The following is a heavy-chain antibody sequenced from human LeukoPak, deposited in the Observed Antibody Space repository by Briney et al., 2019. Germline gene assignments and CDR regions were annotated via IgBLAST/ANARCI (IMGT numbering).Heavy chain of an antibody. CDR1: GYTFTSYG. CDR2: ISAYNGNT. CDR3: AREEYCSSTSCSLKDY. V-gene: IGHV1-18*01. J-gene: IGHJ4*02. Sequence: ASVKVSCKASGYTFTSYGISWVRQAPGQGLEWMGWISAYNGNTNYARKLQGRVTMTTDTSTSTAYMELRSLRSDDTAVYYCAREEYCSSTSCSLKDYWGQGTLVTVSS. D-gene: IGHD2-2*01.